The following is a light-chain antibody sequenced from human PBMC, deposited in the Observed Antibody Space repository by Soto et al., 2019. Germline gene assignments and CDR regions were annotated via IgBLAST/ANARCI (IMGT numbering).Light chain of an antibody. Sequence: EIVLTQSPGTLSLSPGERATLSCRASPTITLNYLAWYQQKPGQAPRLLIYGVSTRATGIPDKFSGSGSGTDFTLTISRLEPEDFAVYYCQQYGSSPFTFGPGSKVDIK. V-gene: IGKV3-20*01. CDR3: QQYGSSPFT. CDR2: GVS. CDR1: PTITLNY. J-gene: IGKJ3*01.